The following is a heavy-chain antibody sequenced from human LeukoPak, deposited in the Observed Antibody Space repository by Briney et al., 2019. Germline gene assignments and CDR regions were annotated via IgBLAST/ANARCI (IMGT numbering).Heavy chain of an antibody. CDR2: IGAADGVA. D-gene: IGHD4-17*01. V-gene: IGHV3-23*01. CDR1: GFTFTSYA. J-gene: IGHJ4*02. Sequence: PGGSLRLSCSVSGFTFTSYAMSWVRQAPGKGLEWVSAIGAADGVALYADSVKGRSTISRDTSNNTLYLQMNSLRVEDTALYYCAKLGYGDYERTFDYWGQGTLVTVSS. CDR3: AKLGYGDYERTFDY.